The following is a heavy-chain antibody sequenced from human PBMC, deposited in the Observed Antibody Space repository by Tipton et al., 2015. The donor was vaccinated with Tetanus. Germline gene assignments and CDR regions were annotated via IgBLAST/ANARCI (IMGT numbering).Heavy chain of an antibody. J-gene: IGHJ6*02. Sequence: LRLSCSVSGGSLRSGDYQWNWIRQPPGKGLEWIGTVYHSGRPNINPSLRSRVTISVDTSKNQFSLRLASVTAADTAVYYCARQNSREVWLQKKWTMFFYGLDVWGQGTTVTVSS. V-gene: IGHV4-30-2*03. CDR3: ARQNSREVWLQKKWTMFFYGLDV. CDR1: GGSLRSGDYQ. CDR2: VYHSGRP. D-gene: IGHD3-10*02.